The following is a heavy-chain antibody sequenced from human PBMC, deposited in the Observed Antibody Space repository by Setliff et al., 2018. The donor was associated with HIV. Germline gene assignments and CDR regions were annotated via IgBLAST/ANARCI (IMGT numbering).Heavy chain of an antibody. J-gene: IGHJ6*02. CDR1: RGSLSSGGYY. D-gene: IGHD6-6*01. CDR3: ARMGAARPLYYYGMDV. CDR2: SYHSGSP. Sequence: PSETLSLTCSVFRGSLSSGGYYWSWIRQHPGKGLEWIGYSYHSGSPSYNPSLKSRTTISADTSKNEFSLKLSSVTAADTAVYYCARMGAARPLYYYGMDVWGRGTTVTVSS. V-gene: IGHV4-31*03.